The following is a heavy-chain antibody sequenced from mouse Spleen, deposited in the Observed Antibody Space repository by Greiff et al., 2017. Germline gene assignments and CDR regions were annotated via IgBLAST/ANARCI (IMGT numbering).Heavy chain of an antibody. J-gene: IGHJ3*01. D-gene: IGHD2-3*01. CDR3: AGDRGGLLLFAY. Sequence: VKLVESGPGLVKPSQSLFLTCSITGFPITSGYYWIWIRQSPGKPLEWMGYITHSGETFYNPSLQSPISITRETSKNQFFLQLNSVTTEDTAMYYCAGDRGGLLLFAYWGQGTLVTVSA. CDR1: GFPITSGYY. V-gene: IGHV12-3*01. CDR2: ITHSGET.